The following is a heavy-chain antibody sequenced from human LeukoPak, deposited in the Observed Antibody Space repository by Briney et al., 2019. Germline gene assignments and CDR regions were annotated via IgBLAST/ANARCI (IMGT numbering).Heavy chain of an antibody. V-gene: IGHV4-59*08. J-gene: IGHJ6*02. CDR1: GGSISSYY. D-gene: IGHD5-24*01. Sequence: SETLSLTCTVSGGSISSYYWSWTRQPPGKGLEWIGYIYYSGSTNYNPSLKSRVTISVDTSKNQFSLKLSSVTAADTAVYYCARHVSPGSLLWLQNWDYYYGMDVWGQGTTVTVSS. CDR2: IYYSGST. CDR3: ARHVSPGSLLWLQNWDYYYGMDV.